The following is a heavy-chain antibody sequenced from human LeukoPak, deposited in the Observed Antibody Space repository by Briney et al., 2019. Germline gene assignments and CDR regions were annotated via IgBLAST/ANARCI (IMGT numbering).Heavy chain of an antibody. CDR1: GGSISSYY. D-gene: IGHD2-15*01. CDR2: IYYSGST. V-gene: IGHV4-59*01. Sequence: SETLSLTCTVSGGSISSYYWSWIRQPPGKGLEWIGYIYYSGSTNYNPSLKSRVTISVDTSKNQFSLKLSPVTAADTAVYYCARDHDCSGGSCYYFDYWGQGTLVTVSS. CDR3: ARDHDCSGGSCYYFDY. J-gene: IGHJ4*02.